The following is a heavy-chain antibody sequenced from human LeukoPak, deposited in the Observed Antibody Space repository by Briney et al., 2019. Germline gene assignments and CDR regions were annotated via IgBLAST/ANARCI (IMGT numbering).Heavy chain of an antibody. Sequence: SETLSLTCTVSGGSISSYYWSWIRQPAGKGLEWIGRIYTSGSTNYNPSLKSRDTMSVDTSKNQFSLKLSSVTAADTAMYYCARDGGYDSSGYFYYYYYMDVWGKGTTVTVSS. CDR1: GGSISSYY. CDR2: IYTSGST. CDR3: ARDGGYDSSGYFYYYYYMDV. V-gene: IGHV4-4*07. D-gene: IGHD3-22*01. J-gene: IGHJ6*03.